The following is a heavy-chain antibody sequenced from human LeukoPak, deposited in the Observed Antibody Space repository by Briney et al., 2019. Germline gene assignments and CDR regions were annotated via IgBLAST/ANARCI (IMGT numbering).Heavy chain of an antibody. CDR3: AISRGAGDY. CDR2: ISSSSSDI. D-gene: IGHD1-26*01. V-gene: IGHV3-21*05. Sequence: PGGSLRLSCAASGFTFSSYSMNWVRQAPGKGLEWVSYISSSSSDIYYADSVKGRFTISRDNAKNSLYLQMNSLRAEDTAVYYCAISRGAGDYWGQGTLVTVSS. J-gene: IGHJ4*02. CDR1: GFTFSSYS.